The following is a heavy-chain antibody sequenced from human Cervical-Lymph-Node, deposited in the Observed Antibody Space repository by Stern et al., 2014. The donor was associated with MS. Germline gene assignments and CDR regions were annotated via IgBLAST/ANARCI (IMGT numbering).Heavy chain of an antibody. J-gene: IGHJ4*02. CDR3: ARGQAVAGTLPEY. CDR1: GYTFTSYA. Sequence: QVQLVESGAEVKKPGASVKVSCKASGYTFTSYAINWVRQATGQGLEWMGWMNPNSGNTGYAQKFQGRVTMTRDTSTSTAYMEVSSLRSEDTAVYYCARGQAVAGTLPEYWGQGTLVTVSS. D-gene: IGHD6-19*01. CDR2: MNPNSGNT. V-gene: IGHV1-8*01.